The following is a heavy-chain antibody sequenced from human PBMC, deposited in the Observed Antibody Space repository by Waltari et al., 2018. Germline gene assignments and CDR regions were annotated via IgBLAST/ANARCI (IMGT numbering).Heavy chain of an antibody. V-gene: IGHV3-30*18. CDR1: GFTSSSYG. J-gene: IGHJ5*02. CDR3: AKDGVVVPSATTNWFDP. D-gene: IGHD2-2*01. Sequence: QVPLVESGGGVVQPGRSLRLSCAASGFTSSSYGLPWVRQAPGKGLEWVAGIWYHGNKKYYADSVNGRFTISRDNSKNTLYLQMNSLRPEDTAMYYCAKDGVVVPSATTNWFDPWGQGTRVTVSS. CDR2: IWYHGNKK.